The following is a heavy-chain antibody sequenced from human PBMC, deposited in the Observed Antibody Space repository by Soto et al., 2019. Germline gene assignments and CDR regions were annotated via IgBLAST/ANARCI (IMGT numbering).Heavy chain of an antibody. D-gene: IGHD5-18*01. J-gene: IGHJ5*02. V-gene: IGHV4-39*01. CDR3: ARQSAESYGPFGP. CDR2: INYSGST. CDR1: RGSISSSSYY. Sequence: QLQLQESGPGLVKPSETLSLTCTVSRGSISSSSYYWGWIRQPPGKGLEWIGSINYSGSTYNNPSLKSRVTMSVDTSKNQFSLKLRSVTAADTAVYYCARQSAESYGPFGPWGQGILVTVSS.